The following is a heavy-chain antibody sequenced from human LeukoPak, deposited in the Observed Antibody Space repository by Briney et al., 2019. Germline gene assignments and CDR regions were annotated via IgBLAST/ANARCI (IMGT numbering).Heavy chain of an antibody. CDR2: FDGNADGT. CDR3: ARGVVRYFDY. J-gene: IGHJ4*02. V-gene: IGHV3-23*01. D-gene: IGHD3-9*01. CDR1: GFTFSRSG. Sequence: GGSLRLSCATSGFTFSRSGMTWVRQPPGKGLEWVASFDGNADGTHYADSVKGRCTISRDNSKNTVYLQMNSLRAEDTAVYYCARGVVRYFDYWGQGALVTVSS.